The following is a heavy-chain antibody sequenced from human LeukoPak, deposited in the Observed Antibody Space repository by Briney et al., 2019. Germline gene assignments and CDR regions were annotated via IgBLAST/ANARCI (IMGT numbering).Heavy chain of an antibody. CDR1: GFSFNNYG. CDR3: AKGAYDYIEIAYFDY. Sequence: GGSLRLSCVASGFSFNNYGMNWVRQAPGKGLEWVSLIIGSSGSTFYADSVKGRFTISRDKSKNTLYLQMNSLRAEDTAVYYCAKGAYDYIEIAYFDYWGQGSLVTVSS. V-gene: IGHV3-23*01. D-gene: IGHD5-12*01. CDR2: IIGSSGST. J-gene: IGHJ4*02.